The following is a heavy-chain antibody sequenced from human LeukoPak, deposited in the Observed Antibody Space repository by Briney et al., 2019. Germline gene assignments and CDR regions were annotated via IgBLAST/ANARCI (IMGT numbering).Heavy chain of an antibody. J-gene: IGHJ5*02. CDR1: GGSFSGYY. D-gene: IGHD6-6*01. V-gene: IGHV4-34*01. Sequence: SETLSLTCAVYGGSFSGYYWSWIRQPPGKGLEWIGEINHSGSTNYNPSLKSRVTITVDKSKNQFSLKLSSVTAADTAVYYCARGFCKMAARCHWRWFDPWGQGTLVTVSS. CDR2: INHSGST. CDR3: ARGFCKMAARCHWRWFDP.